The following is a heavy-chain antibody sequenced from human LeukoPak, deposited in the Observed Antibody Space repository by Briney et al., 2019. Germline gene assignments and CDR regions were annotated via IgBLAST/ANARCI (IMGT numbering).Heavy chain of an antibody. Sequence: GGSLRLSCAASGFTFSSYWMHWVRQAPGKGLVWVSRINTDGSSTSYADSVKGRFTISRDNAKNTLYLQMNSLRAEDTAVYYCASRNNIAAAGVDYWGQGTLVTVSS. V-gene: IGHV3-74*01. CDR3: ASRNNIAAAGVDY. CDR2: INTDGSST. D-gene: IGHD6-13*01. J-gene: IGHJ4*02. CDR1: GFTFSSYW.